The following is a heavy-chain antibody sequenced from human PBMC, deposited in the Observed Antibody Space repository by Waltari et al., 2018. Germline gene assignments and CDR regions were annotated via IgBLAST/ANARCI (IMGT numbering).Heavy chain of an antibody. CDR2: IKGDGSKK. CDR3: ARDNSITGTTWGFDL. J-gene: IGHJ5*02. CDR1: GFTFSNYW. Sequence: EVQLVESGGDLVQPGGSLRLSCVASGFTFSNYWMSWVRQAPGKGLQGGADIKGDGSKKYYVDSVKGRFTISRDNAEKSVYLQMSSLRAEDTAIYYCARDNSITGTTWGFDLWGQGTLVTISS. D-gene: IGHD1-20*01. V-gene: IGHV3-7*03.